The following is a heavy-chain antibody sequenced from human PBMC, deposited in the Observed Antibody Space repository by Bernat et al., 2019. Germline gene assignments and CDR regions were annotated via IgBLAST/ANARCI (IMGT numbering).Heavy chain of an antibody. CDR1: GFMFNTYG. J-gene: IGHJ4*02. V-gene: IGHV3-33*01. CDR2: ISYDGTTK. Sequence: QVQLVESGGDVVQPGTSLRLSCAASGFMFNTYGMLWVRLAPGKGLEWVAVISYDGTTKHYIESVRDRFTISRDDSKNTLYLQMNSLRAEDTAVYYCGRDHPVLFDSWGQGTLVTFSS. CDR3: GRDHPVLFDS.